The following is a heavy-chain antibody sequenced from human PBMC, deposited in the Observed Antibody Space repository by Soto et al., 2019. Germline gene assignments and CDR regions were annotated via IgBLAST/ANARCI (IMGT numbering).Heavy chain of an antibody. J-gene: IGHJ6*02. Sequence: SETLSLTCAVYGGSFSGYYWSWIRQPPGKGLEWNGEINHSGSTNYNPSLKSRVTISVVTSKNQFSLKLSSVTAADTAVYYCARALRITMVRGVTTGYYGMDVWGQGTTVTVSS. CDR1: GGSFSGYY. D-gene: IGHD3-10*01. CDR2: INHSGST. V-gene: IGHV4-34*01. CDR3: ARALRITMVRGVTTGYYGMDV.